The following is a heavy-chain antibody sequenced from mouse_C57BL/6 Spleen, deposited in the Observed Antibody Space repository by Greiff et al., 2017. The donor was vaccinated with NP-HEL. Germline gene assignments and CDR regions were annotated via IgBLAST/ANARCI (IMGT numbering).Heavy chain of an antibody. Sequence: VQLKESGPELVKPGASVKIPCKASGYTFTDYNMDWVKQSHGKSLEWIGDINPNNGGTIYNQKFKGKATLTVDKSSSTAYMELRSLTSEDTAVYYCARSIGSGFAYWGQGTLVTVSA. V-gene: IGHV1-18*01. D-gene: IGHD1-1*01. J-gene: IGHJ3*01. CDR1: GYTFTDYN. CDR3: ARSIGSGFAY. CDR2: INPNNGGT.